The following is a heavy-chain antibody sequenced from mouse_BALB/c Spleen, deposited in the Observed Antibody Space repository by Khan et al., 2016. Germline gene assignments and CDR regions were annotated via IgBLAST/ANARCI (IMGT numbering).Heavy chain of an antibody. CDR3: ASAGYYGYLAY. J-gene: IGHJ3*01. CDR2: INPDSSTI. D-gene: IGHD1-1*01. Sequence: EVQLQESGGGLVQPGGSLKLSCAASGFDFSRYWMSWVRQAPGKGLEWIGEINPDSSTINYTPSLKDKFIISRDNANNTLYLQMSKVRSEDTALYCCASAGYYGYLAYWGQGTLVTVSA. CDR1: GFDFSRYW. V-gene: IGHV4-1*02.